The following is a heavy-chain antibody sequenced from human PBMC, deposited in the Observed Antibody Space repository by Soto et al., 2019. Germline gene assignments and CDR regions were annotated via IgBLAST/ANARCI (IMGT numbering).Heavy chain of an antibody. CDR1: GFSLSTSGVG. D-gene: IGHD3-16*01. Sequence: QITLKESGPTLVKPTQTLTLTCTFSGFSLSTSGVGVGWIRQPPGKALEWLALIYWDDDKRYSPSLKSRLTITTDTSTNPVVPTMTNLDPVDTATSYCAHRRRGSYFDYWGQGPLVTVSS. CDR2: IYWDDDK. CDR3: AHRRRGSYFDY. V-gene: IGHV2-5*02. J-gene: IGHJ4*02.